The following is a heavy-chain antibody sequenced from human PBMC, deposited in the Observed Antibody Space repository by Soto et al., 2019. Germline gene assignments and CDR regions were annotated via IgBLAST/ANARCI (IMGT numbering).Heavy chain of an antibody. Sequence: SETLSLTCTVSGGSISSSSYYWGWIRQPPGKGLEWTGSIYYSGSTYYDPSLKSRVTISVDTSKNQFSLKLSSVTAADTAVYYCARGNYYDLYYFDYWGQGTLVTVSS. CDR2: IYYSGST. CDR3: ARGNYYDLYYFDY. J-gene: IGHJ4*02. CDR1: GGSISSSSYY. D-gene: IGHD3-22*01. V-gene: IGHV4-39*01.